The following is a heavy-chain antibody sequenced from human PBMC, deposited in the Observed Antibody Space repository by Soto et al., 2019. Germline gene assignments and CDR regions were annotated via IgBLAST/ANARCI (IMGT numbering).Heavy chain of an antibody. J-gene: IGHJ6*02. CDR2: ISYDGSNK. V-gene: IGHV3-30*18. Sequence: QVQLVESGGGVVQPGRSLRLSCAASGFTFSSYGMHWVRQAPGKGLEWVAVISYDGSNKYYADSVKGRFTISRDNSKNTLYLQMNSLRAEDTAVYYCAKDHPYGMDVWGQGTTVSVS. D-gene: IGHD2-21*01. CDR1: GFTFSSYG. CDR3: AKDHPYGMDV.